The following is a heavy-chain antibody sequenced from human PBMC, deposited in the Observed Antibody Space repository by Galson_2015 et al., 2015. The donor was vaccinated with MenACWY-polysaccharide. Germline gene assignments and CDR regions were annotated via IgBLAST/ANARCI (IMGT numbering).Heavy chain of an antibody. V-gene: IGHV3-74*01. Sequence: SLRLSCAASGFTFSSYWMHWVRQVPGKGLVWVSRISSDGSSTSYADSVKGRFTISRDNAKNTLHLQMNSLRVEDTAVYYCVGPLGRGGTGAYGMDAWGQGTTVTVSS. D-gene: IGHD3-10*01. CDR2: ISSDGSST. CDR1: GFTFSSYW. CDR3: VGPLGRGGTGAYGMDA. J-gene: IGHJ6*02.